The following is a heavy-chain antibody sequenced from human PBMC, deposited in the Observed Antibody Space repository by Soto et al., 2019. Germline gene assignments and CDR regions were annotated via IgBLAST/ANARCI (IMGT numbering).Heavy chain of an antibody. Sequence: APGKGLEWVSAISGSGGSTYYADSVKGRFTISRDNSKNTLYLQMNSPRAEDTAVYYCAKDPFIRSWTKYFDYWGQGTLVTVSS. D-gene: IGHD6-13*01. J-gene: IGHJ4*02. CDR2: ISGSGGST. CDR3: AKDPFIRSWTKYFDY. V-gene: IGHV3-23*01.